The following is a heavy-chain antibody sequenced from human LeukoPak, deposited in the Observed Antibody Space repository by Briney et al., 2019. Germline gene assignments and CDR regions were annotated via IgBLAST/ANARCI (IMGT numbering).Heavy chain of an antibody. J-gene: IGHJ5*02. Sequence: ASVKVSCKASGGTFSSYAISWVRQAPGQGLEWMGRIIPILGIANYAQKFQGRVTITADKSTSTAYMELSSLRSEDTAVYYCATSGGQGIAVAGTSLFNWFDPWGQGTLVTVSS. CDR2: IIPILGIA. CDR1: GGTFSSYA. V-gene: IGHV1-69*04. CDR3: ATSGGQGIAVAGTSLFNWFDP. D-gene: IGHD6-19*01.